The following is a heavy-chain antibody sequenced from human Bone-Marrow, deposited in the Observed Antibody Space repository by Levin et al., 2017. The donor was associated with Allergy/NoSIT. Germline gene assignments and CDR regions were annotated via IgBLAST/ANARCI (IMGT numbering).Heavy chain of an antibody. J-gene: IGHJ4*02. CDR3: ARIPDTTSEFDY. Sequence: PSQTLSLTCTVSGGSIRSGGYYWSWIRQHPGKGLGWIGYIYDSGSTSYNPSLESRVAISVDTSKNQFYLKLTSLTAADTAVYYCARIPDTTSEFDYWGQGTLVAVSS. CDR1: GGSIRSGGYY. CDR2: IYDSGST. D-gene: IGHD5-18*01. V-gene: IGHV4-31*03.